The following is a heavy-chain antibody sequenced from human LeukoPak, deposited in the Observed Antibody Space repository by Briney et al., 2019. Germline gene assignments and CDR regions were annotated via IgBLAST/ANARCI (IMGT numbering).Heavy chain of an antibody. CDR2: IKQDGSEK. CDR3: ARDYDFWSGDYFDY. CDR1: GFTFSSYW. J-gene: IGHJ4*02. V-gene: IGHV3-7*01. D-gene: IGHD3-3*01. Sequence: GGSLRLSCAASGFTFSSYWMSWVRQAPGKGLEWVANIKQDGSEKYYVDSVKGRFTISRDNAKNSLYLQMNSLRAEDTAVYYCARDYDFWSGDYFDYWGQGTLVTVSS.